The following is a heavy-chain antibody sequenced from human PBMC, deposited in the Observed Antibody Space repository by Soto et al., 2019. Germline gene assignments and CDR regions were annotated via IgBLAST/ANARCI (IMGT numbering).Heavy chain of an antibody. CDR3: ARDRDDFWSGYYDY. J-gene: IGHJ4*02. V-gene: IGHV1-2*02. CDR2: INPNSGGT. CDR1: GYTFTGYY. Sequence: ASVKVSCKASGYTFTGYYMHWVRQAPGQGLEWMGWINPNSGGTNYAQKFQGRVTMTRDTSISTAYMELSRLRSDDTAVYYCARDRDDFWSGYYDYWGQGTLVTVSS. D-gene: IGHD3-3*01.